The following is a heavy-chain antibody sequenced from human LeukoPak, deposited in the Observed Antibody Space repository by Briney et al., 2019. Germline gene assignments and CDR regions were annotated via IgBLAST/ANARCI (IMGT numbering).Heavy chain of an antibody. CDR3: ARGPKPTSQYGMGV. V-gene: IGHV1-69*13. CDR2: IIPIFGTA. Sequence: VASVKVSCKASGGTFSSYAISWVRQAPGQGLEWMGGIIPIFGTANYAQKFQGRVTITADESTSTAYMELSSLRSEDTAVYYCARGPKPTSQYGMGVWGQGTTVTVSS. J-gene: IGHJ6*02. CDR1: GGTFSSYA.